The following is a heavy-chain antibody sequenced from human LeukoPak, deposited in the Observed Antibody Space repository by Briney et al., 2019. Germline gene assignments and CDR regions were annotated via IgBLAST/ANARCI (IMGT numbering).Heavy chain of an antibody. D-gene: IGHD7-27*01. J-gene: IGHJ6*02. CDR1: GFTFSSYE. V-gene: IGHV3-48*03. CDR2: ISSSGSTI. CDR3: ARDGEPRYWGSGYYYGMDV. Sequence: QPGGSLRLSCAASGFTFSSYEMNWVRQAPGKGLEWVSYISSSGSTIYYADSVKGRFTISSDNSKNTLALHMSSLRAHDTPVYYCARDGEPRYWGSGYYYGMDVWGQGATVTVSS.